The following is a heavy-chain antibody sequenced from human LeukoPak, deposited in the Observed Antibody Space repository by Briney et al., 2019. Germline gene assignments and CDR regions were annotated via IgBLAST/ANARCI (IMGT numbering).Heavy chain of an antibody. CDR2: IYPGDSDT. Sequence: GESLKISCKGSGYSFTSYWIGWVRQMPGKGLEWMGIIYPGDSDTRYSPSIQGQVTISADKSISTAYLQWSSLKASDTAMYYCARQAVPVAKYFQHWGQGTLVTVSS. D-gene: IGHD2-2*01. CDR1: GYSFTSYW. CDR3: ARQAVPVAKYFQH. V-gene: IGHV5-51*01. J-gene: IGHJ1*01.